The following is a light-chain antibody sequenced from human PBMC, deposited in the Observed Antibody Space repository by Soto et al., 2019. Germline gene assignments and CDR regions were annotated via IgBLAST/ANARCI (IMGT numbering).Light chain of an antibody. CDR1: QTIRSSY. CDR2: GAS. CDR3: QQYGSSPWT. V-gene: IGKV3-20*01. J-gene: IGKJ1*01. Sequence: EIVLTQSPGTLSLSPGERATLSCRASQTIRSSYLAWYQQKPGQAPRLLIYGASSRATGIPDRFSGSGSGRDFTLTISRLDPEDFAVYYCQQYGSSPWTFGQGTKVEVK.